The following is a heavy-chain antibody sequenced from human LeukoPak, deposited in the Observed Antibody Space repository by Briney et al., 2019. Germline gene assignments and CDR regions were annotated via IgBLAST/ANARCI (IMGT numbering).Heavy chain of an antibody. CDR2: INPSGGST. D-gene: IGHD2-2*01. CDR3: ARAYIVVVPAARGNWLDP. J-gene: IGHJ5*02. Sequence: ASVKVSCKASGYTFTSYYMHWVRQAPGQGLEWMGIINPSGGSTSYAQKFQGRVTMTRDTSTSTVYMELSSLRSEDTAVYYCARAYIVVVPAARGNWLDPWGQGTLVTVSS. CDR1: GYTFTSYY. V-gene: IGHV1-46*03.